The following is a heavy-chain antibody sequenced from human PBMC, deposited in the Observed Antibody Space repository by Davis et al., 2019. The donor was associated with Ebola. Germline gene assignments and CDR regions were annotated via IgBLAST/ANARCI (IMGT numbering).Heavy chain of an antibody. V-gene: IGHV4-61*01. CDR2: IYYTGST. J-gene: IGHJ4*02. CDR3: ARVNLLDTLAHDY. Sequence: SETLSLTCTVAGVSVNSVSYYWSWIRQPPGKALEWVGYIYYTGSTKYNPALDSRLSISLDKSRNQVSLRLTSATAADTALYYCARVNLLDTLAHDYWGQGTMVTVSS. D-gene: IGHD2-21*01. CDR1: GVSVNSVSYY.